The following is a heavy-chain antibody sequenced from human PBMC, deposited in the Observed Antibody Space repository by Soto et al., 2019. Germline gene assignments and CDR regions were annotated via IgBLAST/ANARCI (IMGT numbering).Heavy chain of an antibody. D-gene: IGHD2-8*01. CDR1: GFTFSSYS. V-gene: IGHV3-48*01. Sequence: GGSLRLSCAASGFTFSSYSMNWVRQAPGKGLEWVSYISSSSSTIYYADSVKGRFTISRDNAKNSLYLQMNSLRAEDTAVYYCARIYTAARLMVYASLDYWGQGTLVTVSS. CDR2: ISSSSSTI. CDR3: ARIYTAARLMVYASLDY. J-gene: IGHJ4*02.